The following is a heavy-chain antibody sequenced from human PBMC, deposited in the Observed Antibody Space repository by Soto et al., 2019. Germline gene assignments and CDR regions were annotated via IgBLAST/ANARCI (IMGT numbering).Heavy chain of an antibody. D-gene: IGHD2-15*01. V-gene: IGHV3-30*04. Sequence: QVQLVESGGGVVQPGRSLRLSCTASGFTFCSHTMHWVRQAPGKGLEWVGTVSEDGIYKFCIDSVQGRFTISRDNSKSTIYVQMHSLGDEATAVYYCARAKGRSCRGGSCYSRGFDYWGQGTLVTVSS. CDR1: GFTFCSHT. CDR2: VSEDGIYK. CDR3: ARAKGRSCRGGSCYSRGFDY. J-gene: IGHJ4*02.